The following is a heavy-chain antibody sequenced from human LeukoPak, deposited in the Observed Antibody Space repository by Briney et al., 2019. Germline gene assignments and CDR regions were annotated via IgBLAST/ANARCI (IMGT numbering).Heavy chain of an antibody. Sequence: GGSLRLSCAASGFTFSSYWMVWVRQAPGKGLVYVSHMNTDGSTTNYVDSVKGRFTISRDNAKNTLYLQMDSLRAEDTAVYYCGRDNTGSVDYWGQGTLVTVSS. CDR2: MNTDGSTT. CDR1: GFTFSSYW. D-gene: IGHD3-10*01. J-gene: IGHJ4*02. V-gene: IGHV3-74*01. CDR3: GRDNTGSVDY.